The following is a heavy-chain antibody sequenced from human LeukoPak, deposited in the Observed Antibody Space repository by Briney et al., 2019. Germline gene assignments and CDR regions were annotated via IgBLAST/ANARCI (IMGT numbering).Heavy chain of an antibody. CDR3: AREGSGITAFDI. Sequence: GASVKVSCKASGGTFSSYAISWVRQAPGQGLEWMGWINPNSGGTNYAQKFQGRVTMTRDTSISTAYMELSRLRSDDTAVYYCAREGSGITAFDIWGQGTMVTVSS. V-gene: IGHV1-2*02. J-gene: IGHJ3*02. CDR1: GGTFSSYA. CDR2: INPNSGGT. D-gene: IGHD3-10*01.